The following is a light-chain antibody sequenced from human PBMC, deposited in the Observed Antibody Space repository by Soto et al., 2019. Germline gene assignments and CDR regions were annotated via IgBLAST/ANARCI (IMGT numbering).Light chain of an antibody. Sequence: DIQMTQSPSSLSASVVDIVTITCRAGQSISTYLNWYQQKSGKPPKLLISAASSLQSGVPSRFSGSGSGTDFTLTISSLQPEDFATYYCQQSFSTLGWTFGQGTKVDI. V-gene: IGKV1-39*01. CDR1: QSISTY. CDR2: AAS. J-gene: IGKJ1*01. CDR3: QQSFSTLGWT.